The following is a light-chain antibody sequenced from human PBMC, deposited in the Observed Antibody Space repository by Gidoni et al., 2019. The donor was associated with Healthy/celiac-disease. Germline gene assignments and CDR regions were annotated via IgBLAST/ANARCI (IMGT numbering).Light chain of an antibody. V-gene: IGKV1-39*01. J-gene: IGKJ1*01. CDR1: QYVDTF. Sequence: IQLTQHPSSLPASDGDSVTITCRASQYVDTFLNWYQQTPGPAPNLLMSTASSLNSGVPSRFSGSASGTTFTLTISCLQSEDSATYFCQQCHGTPWTFGQGTKMEV. CDR3: QQCHGTPWT. CDR2: TAS.